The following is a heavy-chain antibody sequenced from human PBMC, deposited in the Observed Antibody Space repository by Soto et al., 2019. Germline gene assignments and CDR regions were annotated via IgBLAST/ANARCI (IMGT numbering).Heavy chain of an antibody. Sequence: SQAHSVTCASCGGSVCSNRATWDWIRQSPSRGLEWLGRTYYRSKWYNDYAVSVKGRITINPDTSNNQLSLQLNSVTPDDTAVYYCARLIGNSWLDSWGQGTLVTVSS. CDR3: ARLIGNSWLDS. J-gene: IGHJ5*01. V-gene: IGHV6-1*01. CDR2: TYYRSKWYN. CDR1: GGSVCSNRAT. D-gene: IGHD2-8*01.